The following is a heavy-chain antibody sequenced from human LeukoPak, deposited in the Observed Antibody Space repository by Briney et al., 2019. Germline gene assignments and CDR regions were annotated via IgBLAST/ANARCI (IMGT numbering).Heavy chain of an antibody. D-gene: IGHD3-16*01. CDR3: ARFYGGSAFDI. Sequence: GGSLRLFCAASGFTFDDYAMHWVRQAPGKGLEWVSGISWNSGSLGYADSVKGRFTISRDNAKNTLYLHMNSLRGEDTAVYYCARFYGGSAFDIWGQGTMVTVSS. V-gene: IGHV3-9*01. J-gene: IGHJ3*02. CDR1: GFTFDDYA. CDR2: ISWNSGSL.